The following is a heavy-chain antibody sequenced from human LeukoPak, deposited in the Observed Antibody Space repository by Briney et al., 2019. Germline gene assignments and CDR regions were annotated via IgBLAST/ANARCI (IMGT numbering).Heavy chain of an antibody. CDR2: ISGSSGST. CDR3: ASEGLDSSGWTD. J-gene: IGHJ4*02. CDR1: GFTFSSHA. Sequence: GGSLRLSCAASGFTFSSHAMTWVRQAPGKGLEWVSGISGSSGSTYYADSVKGRFTVSRDDSKNTLFLQMNSLRAEDTAVYYCASEGLDSSGWTDWGQGTLVTVSS. D-gene: IGHD6-25*01. V-gene: IGHV3-23*01.